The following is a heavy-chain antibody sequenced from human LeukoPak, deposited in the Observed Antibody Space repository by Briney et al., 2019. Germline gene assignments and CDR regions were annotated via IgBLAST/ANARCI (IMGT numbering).Heavy chain of an antibody. J-gene: IGHJ4*02. V-gene: IGHV3-21*01. Sequence: GGSLRLSCAASGFTFSSYGMHWVRQAPGKGLEWVSSISSSSSYIYYADSVKGRFTISRDNAKNSLYLQMNSLRAEDTAVYYCARDRDVLRYFDWLLSPLLFDYWGQGTLVTVSS. CDR2: ISSSSSYI. CDR1: GFTFSSYG. CDR3: ARDRDVLRYFDWLLSPLLFDY. D-gene: IGHD3-9*01.